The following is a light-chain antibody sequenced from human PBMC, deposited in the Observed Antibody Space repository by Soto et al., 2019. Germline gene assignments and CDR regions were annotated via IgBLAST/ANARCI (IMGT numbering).Light chain of an antibody. Sequence: QSALTQPASVSGSPGQSITISCTGTSSDVGGYNYVSWYQHHPGKAPKLIIFDVSNRPSGVSNPFSGSKSGNTASLTISALQPEDEADYYCSSYTTSNTRQIVFVTGTKVTV. J-gene: IGLJ1*01. V-gene: IGLV2-14*03. CDR2: DVS. CDR1: SSDVGGYNY. CDR3: SSYTTSNTRQIV.